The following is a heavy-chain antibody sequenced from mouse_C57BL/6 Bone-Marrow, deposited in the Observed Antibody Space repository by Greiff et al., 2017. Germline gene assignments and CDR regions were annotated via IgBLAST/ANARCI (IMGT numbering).Heavy chain of an antibody. CDR2: IYPGSGST. Sequence: QVQLQQSGAELVKPGASVKMSCKASGYTFTSYWITWVKQRPGHGLEWIGDIYPGSGSTTYNEKFKSKATLTVDTSSSTAYMQLSSLTSEDSAVYYCAREGTGWAWFAYWGQGTLVTVSA. J-gene: IGHJ3*01. CDR1: GYTFTSYW. V-gene: IGHV1-55*01. D-gene: IGHD4-1*01. CDR3: AREGTGWAWFAY.